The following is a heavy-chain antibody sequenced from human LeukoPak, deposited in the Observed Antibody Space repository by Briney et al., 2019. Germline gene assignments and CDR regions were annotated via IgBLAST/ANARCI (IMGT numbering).Heavy chain of an antibody. D-gene: IGHD2-21*01. J-gene: IGHJ5*02. CDR3: ARADRLHGGPYLIGP. CDR2: INPNSGGT. CDR1: GYSFTDYY. V-gene: IGHV1-2*02. Sequence: ASVKVSCKTSGYSFTDYYMHWVRQAPGQGLEWMGWINPNSGGTSSAQKFQGRVTMTRDTSIRTVYIEVSWLTSDDTAIYYCARADRLHGGPYLIGPWGQGTLVTVSS.